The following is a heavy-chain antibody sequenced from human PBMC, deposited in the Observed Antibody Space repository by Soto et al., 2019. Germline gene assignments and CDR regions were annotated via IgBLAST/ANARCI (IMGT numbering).Heavy chain of an antibody. V-gene: IGHV3-30*18. CDR1: GFTFSSYG. D-gene: IGHD6-13*01. Sequence: GGSLRLSCAASGFTFSSYGMHWVRQAPGKGLEWVAVISYDGSNKYYADSVKGRFTIPRDNSKNTLYLQMNSLRAEDTAVYYCAKGIAAAGWNDAFDIWGQGTMVTVSS. J-gene: IGHJ3*02. CDR3: AKGIAAAGWNDAFDI. CDR2: ISYDGSNK.